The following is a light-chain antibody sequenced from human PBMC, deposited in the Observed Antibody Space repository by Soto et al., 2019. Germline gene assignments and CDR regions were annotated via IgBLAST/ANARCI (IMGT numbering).Light chain of an antibody. J-gene: IGLJ2*01. Sequence: QSVLTQPPSASGTPGQRVTISCSGSTSNIGLNTVNWYQQLPGTAPKLLTYSDNQRPAGVPDRFSGSRSGTSASLAISGLQSEDEDDYYCAAWDGSLNGPVFGGGTKVTVL. CDR1: TSNIGLNT. CDR3: AAWDGSLNGPV. V-gene: IGLV1-44*01. CDR2: SDN.